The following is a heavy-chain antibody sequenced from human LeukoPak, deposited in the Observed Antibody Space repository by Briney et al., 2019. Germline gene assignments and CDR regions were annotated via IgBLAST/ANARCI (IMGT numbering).Heavy chain of an antibody. Sequence: SETLSLTCAVYGGSFSGYYWSWIRQPPGKGLEWIGEINHSGSTNYNPSLKSRVTISVDTSKNQFSLKLSSVTAADTAVYYCARGLRYFDWLSGLFDWGQGTLVIVSS. CDR2: INHSGST. CDR3: ARGLRYFDWLSGLFD. J-gene: IGHJ4*02. CDR1: GGSFSGYY. D-gene: IGHD3-9*01. V-gene: IGHV4-34*01.